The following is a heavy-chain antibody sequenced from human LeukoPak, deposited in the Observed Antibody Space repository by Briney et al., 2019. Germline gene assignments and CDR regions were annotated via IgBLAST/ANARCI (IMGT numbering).Heavy chain of an antibody. V-gene: IGHV1-69*05. CDR3: ARGPLVVTAIPFLDY. D-gene: IGHD2-21*02. CDR1: GGTFSSYA. J-gene: IGHJ4*02. Sequence: GASVKVSCKASGGTFSSYATSWVRQAPGQGLEWMGRIIPIFGTANYAQKFQGRVTITTDESTSTAYMELSSLRSEDTAVYYCARGPLVVTAIPFLDYWGQGTLVTVSS. CDR2: IIPIFGTA.